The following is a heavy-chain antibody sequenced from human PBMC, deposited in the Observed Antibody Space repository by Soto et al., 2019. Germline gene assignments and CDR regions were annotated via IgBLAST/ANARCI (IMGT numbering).Heavy chain of an antibody. CDR3: ARRGVGYCSSTSCQFDY. CDR1: GFTFSSYS. CDR2: ISSSSSYI. J-gene: IGHJ4*02. Sequence: GGSLRLSCAASGFTFSSYSVNWVRQAPGKGLEWVSSISSSSSYIYYADSVKGRFTISRDNAKNSLYLQMNSLRAEDTAVYYCARRGVGYCSSTSCQFDYWGQGTLVTVSS. D-gene: IGHD2-2*01. V-gene: IGHV3-21*01.